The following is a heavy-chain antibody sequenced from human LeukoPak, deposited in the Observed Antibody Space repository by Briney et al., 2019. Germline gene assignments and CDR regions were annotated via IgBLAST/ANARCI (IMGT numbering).Heavy chain of an antibody. D-gene: IGHD3-22*01. CDR1: GGSISGYY. CDR3: ARLSYDSSGSYYFDY. Sequence: SETLSLTCTVSGGSISGYYWGWIRQPPGKGLEWIGYVYDSGSTNYSPSLRSRVTISVDTSKNQFSLKLSSATAADTAVYYCARLSYDSSGSYYFDYWGQGTLVTVSS. CDR2: VYDSGST. J-gene: IGHJ4*02. V-gene: IGHV4-59*08.